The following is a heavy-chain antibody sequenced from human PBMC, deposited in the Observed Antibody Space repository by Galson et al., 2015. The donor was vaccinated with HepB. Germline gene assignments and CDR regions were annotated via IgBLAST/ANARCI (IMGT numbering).Heavy chain of an antibody. CDR3: ASGGGSHEYYFDY. CDR1: GFTFSNYW. Sequence: SLRLSCAASGFTFSNYWMTWVRQAPGKGLEWVANIQQDGSEKYYVDSVRGRFTIFRDNSKNTLYLQMNSLRAEDTAMYYCASGGGSHEYYFDYWGQGTLVTVSS. D-gene: IGHD2-15*01. V-gene: IGHV3-7*01. CDR2: IQQDGSEK. J-gene: IGHJ4*02.